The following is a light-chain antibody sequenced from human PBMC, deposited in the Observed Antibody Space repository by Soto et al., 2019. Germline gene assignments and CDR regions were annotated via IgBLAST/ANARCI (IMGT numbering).Light chain of an antibody. Sequence: DIQMTQSPSSLSASVGETITITCRASQSISSSLNWFQHSPGQPPKLLLFAASNLHAGVPPRFSGSRSGTSFSLTVRSLQPEDFATYYCQQSFHLPRTFGPGTRVEFK. CDR2: AAS. V-gene: IGKV1-39*01. J-gene: IGKJ1*01. CDR3: QQSFHLPRT. CDR1: QSISSS.